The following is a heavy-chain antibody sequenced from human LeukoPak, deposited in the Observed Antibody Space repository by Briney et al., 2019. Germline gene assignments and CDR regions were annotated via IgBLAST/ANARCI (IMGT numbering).Heavy chain of an antibody. CDR1: GFNFGSYG. CDR3: AKDYDSSGWAAFDI. J-gene: IGHJ3*02. D-gene: IGHD3-22*01. CDR2: IWYDGSNK. Sequence: PGRSLRLSCAASGFNFGSYGMHWVRQAPGKGLEWVAVIWYDGSNKYFADSVKGRFTISRDNSKNTLYLQMNSLRAEDTAVYYCAKDYDSSGWAAFDIWGQGTMVTVSS. V-gene: IGHV3-33*06.